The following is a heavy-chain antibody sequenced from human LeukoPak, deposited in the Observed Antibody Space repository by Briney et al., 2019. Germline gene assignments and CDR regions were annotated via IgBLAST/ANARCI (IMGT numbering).Heavy chain of an antibody. CDR3: AKDVGSSWYGDY. CDR1: GFTLSSYG. V-gene: IGHV3-30*18. CDR2: ISYDGSNK. J-gene: IGHJ4*02. Sequence: GGSLRLSCAASGFTLSSYGMHWVRQAPGEGLEWVAFISYDGSNKYYADSVKGRFTISRDNSKNTLYLQMNSLRAEDTAVYYCAKDVGSSWYGDYWGQGTLVTVSS. D-gene: IGHD6-13*01.